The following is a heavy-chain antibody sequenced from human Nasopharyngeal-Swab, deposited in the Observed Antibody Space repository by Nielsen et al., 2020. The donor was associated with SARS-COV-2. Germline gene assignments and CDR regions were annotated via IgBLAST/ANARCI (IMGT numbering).Heavy chain of an antibody. CDR3: VKDLAYDEVS. D-gene: IGHD5-12*01. V-gene: IGHV3-23*01. CDR2: INNRGDDT. Sequence: GESLKISCAASGSWFNNAWMNWVRQAPGKGPEWVSTINNRGDDTHYVDSVRGRFTVSRDNSKNTLYLQMNSLRGEDTAIYYCVKDLAYDEVSWGQGTLVTVSS. CDR1: GSWFNNAW. J-gene: IGHJ5*02.